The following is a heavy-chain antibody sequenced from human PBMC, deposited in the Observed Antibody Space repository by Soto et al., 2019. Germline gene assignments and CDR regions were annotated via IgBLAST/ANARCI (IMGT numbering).Heavy chain of an antibody. D-gene: IGHD1-26*01. V-gene: IGHV2-5*02. CDR2: IYWDDSK. Sequence: QITLKESGPTRVKPTQTLTLTCTFSGFSLTTDRVGVGWIRQPPGEALEWLAVIYWDDSKTYRPSLESRPTITTHTSKNPVALTMTNMDSLDTATYYCAHAYGGRSLYWGQGTLVTVSS. CDR3: AHAYGGRSLY. CDR1: GFSLTTDRVG. J-gene: IGHJ4*02.